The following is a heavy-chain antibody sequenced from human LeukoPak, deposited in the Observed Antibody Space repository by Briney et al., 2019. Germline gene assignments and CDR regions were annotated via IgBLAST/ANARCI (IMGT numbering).Heavy chain of an antibody. D-gene: IGHD5-12*01. CDR1: GFTFDDYA. J-gene: IGHJ6*02. Sequence: GGSLRLACAASGFTFDDYAMHWVRQAPGKGLEWVAGISWSSGNIGYADSVKGRFTISRDNAENSLHLQMNSLRTEDTALYFCARDAWRRAFNYGMDVWGQGTTVAVSS. V-gene: IGHV3-9*01. CDR3: ARDAWRRAFNYGMDV. CDR2: ISWSSGNI.